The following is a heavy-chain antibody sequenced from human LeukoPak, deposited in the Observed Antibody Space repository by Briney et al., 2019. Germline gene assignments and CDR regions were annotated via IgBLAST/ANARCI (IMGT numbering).Heavy chain of an antibody. V-gene: IGHV3-7*01. D-gene: IGHD6-13*01. CDR1: GFTFSSYW. CDR3: ARAGRGAQLLRFFDY. Sequence: PGGSLRLSCAASGFTFSSYWMSWVRQAPGKGLEWVANIKQDGSEKCYVDSVKGRFTISRDNAKNSLYLQMNSLRAEDTAVYCCARAGRGAQLLRFFDYWGQGTLVTVSS. CDR2: IKQDGSEK. J-gene: IGHJ4*02.